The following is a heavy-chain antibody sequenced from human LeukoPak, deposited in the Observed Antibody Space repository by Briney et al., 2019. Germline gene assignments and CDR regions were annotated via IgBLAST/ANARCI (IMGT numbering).Heavy chain of an antibody. D-gene: IGHD3-10*01. V-gene: IGHV4-30-2*05. Sequence: SQTLSLTCAVSGGSISSGGYSWSWIRQPPGKGLEWIGYIYHSGSTYYNPSLKSRVSISVDTSKNQFSLRLSSVTAADTALYYCARSNYGSGSYYNNWGQGTLVSVSS. CDR1: GGSISSGGYS. CDR3: ARSNYGSGSYYNN. J-gene: IGHJ4*02. CDR2: IYHSGST.